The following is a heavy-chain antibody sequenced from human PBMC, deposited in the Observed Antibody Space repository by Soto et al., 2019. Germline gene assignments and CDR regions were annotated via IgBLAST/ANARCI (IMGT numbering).Heavy chain of an antibody. J-gene: IGHJ5*02. Sequence: SETLSLTCTVPGDSIISSDFYWGWVRQPPGKGLEWIGSIFYLGSSYYNPSLKSRVTMSVDTSKNQFSLRLRSVTAADTALYFCARHSLALRKNNWFDPWGQGIMVTVSS. V-gene: IGHV4-39*01. D-gene: IGHD3-3*02. CDR3: ARHSLALRKNNWFDP. CDR2: IFYLGSS. CDR1: GDSIISSDFY.